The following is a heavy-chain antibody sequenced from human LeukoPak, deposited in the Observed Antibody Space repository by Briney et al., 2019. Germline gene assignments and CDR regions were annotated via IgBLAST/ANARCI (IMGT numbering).Heavy chain of an antibody. J-gene: IGHJ6*03. CDR1: GGSFSGYY. Sequence: KPSETLSLTCAVYGGSFSGYYWSWIRQPPGKGLGWIGEINHSGSTNYNPSLKSRVTISVDTSKNQFSLKLSSVTAADTAVYYCARAGGAVAGTRYYYYMDVWGKGTTVTVSS. CDR2: INHSGST. V-gene: IGHV4-34*01. D-gene: IGHD6-19*01. CDR3: ARAGGAVAGTRYYYYMDV.